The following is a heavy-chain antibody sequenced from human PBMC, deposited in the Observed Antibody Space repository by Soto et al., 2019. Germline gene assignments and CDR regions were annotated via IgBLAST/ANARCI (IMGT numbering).Heavy chain of an antibody. D-gene: IGHD5-18*01. CDR2: ISHSGST. Sequence: SETLALTSAGSGWSLTSGNWGSWVRQPPGKGLEWIGEISHSGSTNYNPSLKSRVTISVDKSKNQFSLRLSSVTAADTAVYYCARGYGRNFDYWGQGTLVTVSS. J-gene: IGHJ4*02. CDR3: ARGYGRNFDY. V-gene: IGHV4-4*02. CDR1: GWSLTSGNW.